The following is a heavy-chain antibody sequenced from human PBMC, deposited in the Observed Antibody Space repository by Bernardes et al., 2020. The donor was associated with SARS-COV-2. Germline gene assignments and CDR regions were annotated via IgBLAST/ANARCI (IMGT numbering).Heavy chain of an antibody. D-gene: IGHD5-18*01. V-gene: IGHV4-39*01. J-gene: IGHJ6*02. CDR3: ARQEIHSLGYFNGLHV. CDR2: IYYSGTT. Sequence: SETLSLTCTVSGGSIRSSDYYWVWLRQPPGRGPEWIGTIYYSGTTYYSPSLQSRLTMSVDTSKNQFSLKLSSVTAADTAVYYCARQEIHSLGYFNGLHVWGQGTTVTVSS. CDR1: GGSIRSSDYY.